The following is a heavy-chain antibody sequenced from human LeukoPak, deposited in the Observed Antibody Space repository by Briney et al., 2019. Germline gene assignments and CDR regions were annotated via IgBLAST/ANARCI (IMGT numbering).Heavy chain of an antibody. D-gene: IGHD6-13*01. CDR1: GFTFTNDF. J-gene: IGHJ6*03. CDR3: ARKSYSSSWLGDYSYYMDV. Sequence: PGGSLRLSCAASGFTFTNDFMTWVRQAPGKGLEWVANMKVDGTDIHYLDSVKGRFTISRDNAKNSLYLQMNSLRAEDTAVYYCARKSYSSSWLGDYSYYMDVWGKGTTVTVSS. V-gene: IGHV3-7*01. CDR2: MKVDGTDI.